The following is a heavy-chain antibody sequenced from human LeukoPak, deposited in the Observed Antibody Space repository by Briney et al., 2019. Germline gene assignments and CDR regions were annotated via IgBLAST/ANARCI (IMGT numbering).Heavy chain of an antibody. Sequence: GGALRLSCAASGFTFSNYWMTWVRQAPGKGREGVAHIKQDGREKYYVDSVKGRFTISRDNAKNSLYLQIHSLRAEDTAVYFCASPLVGTTDYWGQGTLVTVS. J-gene: IGHJ4*02. V-gene: IGHV3-7*01. D-gene: IGHD1-26*01. CDR1: GFTFSNYW. CDR3: ASPLVGTTDY. CDR2: IKQDGREK.